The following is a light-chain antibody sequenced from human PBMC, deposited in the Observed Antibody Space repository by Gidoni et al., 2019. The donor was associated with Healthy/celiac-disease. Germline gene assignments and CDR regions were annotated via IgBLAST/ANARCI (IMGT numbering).Light chain of an antibody. CDR2: DNN. Sequence: QSVLTQPPSVSAAPGQKVTISCSGSSSNIGNNNVSWYQQLPGTAPKLRIYDNNKRPSGIPDRFSGSKSGTSATLGITGLQTGDEADYYCGTWDSSLSGVFGGGTKLTVL. CDR1: SSNIGNNN. J-gene: IGLJ3*02. V-gene: IGLV1-51*01. CDR3: GTWDSSLSGV.